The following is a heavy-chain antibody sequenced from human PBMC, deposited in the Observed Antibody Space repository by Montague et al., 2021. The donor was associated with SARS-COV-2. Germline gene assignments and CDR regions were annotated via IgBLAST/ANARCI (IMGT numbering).Heavy chain of an antibody. J-gene: IGHJ6*02. CDR1: GGSISSYY. D-gene: IGHD3-3*01. CDR2: IYYSGST. CDR3: ARDKPDYDFWPGYGMDV. Sequence: SETLSLTCTVSGGSISSYYWSWIRQPPGKGLEWIEYIYYSGSTNYNPSLKSRVTISVDTSKNQFSLKLSSVTAADTAVYYCARDKPDYDFWPGYGMDVWGQGTTVTVSS. V-gene: IGHV4-59*01.